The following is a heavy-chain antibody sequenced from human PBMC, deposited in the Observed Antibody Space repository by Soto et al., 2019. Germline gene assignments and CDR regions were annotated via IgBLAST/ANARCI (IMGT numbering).Heavy chain of an antibody. CDR3: SSSPPYCRRTTCYKGYYLDY. Sequence: AVNVSCKSSGGTFSSYAISWVRQAPGQGLEWMGGSIPIFGTANYGQKCEGRVTITAAESTSTAYLELSSLRSEDTAVYYCSSSPPYCRRTTCYKGYYLDYWGQGTLVTVSS. CDR1: GGTFSSYA. D-gene: IGHD2-2*02. V-gene: IGHV1-69*13. CDR2: SIPIFGTA. J-gene: IGHJ4*02.